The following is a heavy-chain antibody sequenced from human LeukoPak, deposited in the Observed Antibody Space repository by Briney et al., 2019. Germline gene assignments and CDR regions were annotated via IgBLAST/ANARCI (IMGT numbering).Heavy chain of an antibody. V-gene: IGHV4-59*01. CDR3: ARAAAAAFDI. Sequence: PSETLSLTCTVSGGSISSYYWSWIRQPPGKRLEWIGYIYYSGSTNYNPSLKSRVTISVDTSKNQFSLKLSSVTAADTAVYYCARAAAAAFDIWGQGTMVTVSS. J-gene: IGHJ3*02. CDR2: IYYSGST. CDR1: GGSISSYY. D-gene: IGHD6-13*01.